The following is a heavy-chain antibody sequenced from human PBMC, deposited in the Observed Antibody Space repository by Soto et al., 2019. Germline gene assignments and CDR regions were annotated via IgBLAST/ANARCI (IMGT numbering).Heavy chain of an antibody. J-gene: IGHJ5*02. V-gene: IGHV4-34*01. Sequence: SETLSLTCAVYGGSVNGYYWNWIRQPPGKGLEWIGEINHTGGTHYNLSLKSRVTMSVDTSKNQFPLRLSSVTAADTAIYYCATRITVFGLLIPPFDPWGQGTQVTVSS. D-gene: IGHD3-3*01. CDR3: ATRITVFGLLIPPFDP. CDR1: GGSVNGYY. CDR2: INHTGGT.